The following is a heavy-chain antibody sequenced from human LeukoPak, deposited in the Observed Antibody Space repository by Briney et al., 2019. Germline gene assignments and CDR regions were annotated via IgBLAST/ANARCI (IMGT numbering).Heavy chain of an antibody. CDR3: ARVVYGDYAGDIYNWFDP. CDR2: VYHGGSS. Sequence: SETLSLTCTVSGYSISSGFYWGWIRQPPGKGLEWIGNVYHGGSSYYNPSLKSRVTISVDTSKNQFSLNLYSVTAADTAVYYCARVVYGDYAGDIYNWFDPWGQGTQVTVSS. CDR1: GYSISSGFY. V-gene: IGHV4-38-2*02. D-gene: IGHD4-17*01. J-gene: IGHJ5*02.